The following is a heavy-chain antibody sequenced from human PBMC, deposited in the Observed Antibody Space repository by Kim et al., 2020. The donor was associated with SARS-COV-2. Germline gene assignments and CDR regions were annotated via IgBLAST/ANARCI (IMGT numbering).Heavy chain of an antibody. CDR2: INPGGGST. Sequence: ASVKVSCKASGYTFTSYHIQWVRQAPGQGLEWMGIINPGGGSTIYAEKLQGRVTMTRDTSTGTVYMQVSSLRSDDTAVYYCARGFYGGGGCGYGMQKYNRLDLWGQGTLVTVSS. D-gene: IGHD5-12*01. V-gene: IGHV1-46*03. CDR3: ARGFYGGGGCGYGMQKYNRLDL. J-gene: IGHJ5*02. CDR1: GYTFTSYH.